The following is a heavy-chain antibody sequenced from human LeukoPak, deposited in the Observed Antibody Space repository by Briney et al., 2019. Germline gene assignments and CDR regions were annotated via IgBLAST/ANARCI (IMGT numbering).Heavy chain of an antibody. J-gene: IGHJ3*02. CDR1: GLTFRNAH. D-gene: IGHD3-16*01. CDR3: ATSGGGI. V-gene: IGHV3-15*05. CDR2: IRSQTDGGTA. Sequence: GGSLRLSCAASGLTFRNAHMSWVRQAPVKGLEYLGRIRSQTDGGTADYAASVKARFTTSRDDSKSRLYLQMNSLEGEDTGVYFCATSGGGIWGQGTMVTVS.